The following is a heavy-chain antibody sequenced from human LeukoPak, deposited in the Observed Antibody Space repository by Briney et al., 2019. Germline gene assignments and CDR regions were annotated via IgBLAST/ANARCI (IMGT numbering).Heavy chain of an antibody. J-gene: IGHJ2*01. CDR3: ARDIVVVPAASSYWYFDL. Sequence: SETLSLTCTVSGGSISSYYWSWIRQPPGKGLEWIGYIYYSGSTNYNPSLKSRVTISVDTSKNQFSLKLSSVTAADTAVYYCARDIVVVPAASSYWYFDLWGRGTLVTVSS. CDR1: GGSISSYY. D-gene: IGHD2-2*01. CDR2: IYYSGST. V-gene: IGHV4-59*01.